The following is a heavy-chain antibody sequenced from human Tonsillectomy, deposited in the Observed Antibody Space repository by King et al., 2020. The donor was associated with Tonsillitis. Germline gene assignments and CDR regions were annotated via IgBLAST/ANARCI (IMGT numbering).Heavy chain of an antibody. Sequence: VQLVESGGGLIQPGRSLRLSCAASGFSVSSNYMSWVRQAPGKGLEWVSVIYRGGSTNYADSVKGRFTISRDNSKNTLYLQMNFLNAEDTAVYYCARVVPAADFDFWGQGTLVTVSS. D-gene: IGHD2-2*01. V-gene: IGHV3-53*01. CDR2: IYRGGST. J-gene: IGHJ4*02. CDR3: ARVVPAADFDF. CDR1: GFSVSSNY.